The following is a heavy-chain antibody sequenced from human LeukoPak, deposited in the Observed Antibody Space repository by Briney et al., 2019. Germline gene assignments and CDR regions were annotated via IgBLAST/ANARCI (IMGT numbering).Heavy chain of an antibody. Sequence: SVKVSCKASGGTFSSHVISWVRQAPGQGLEWMGGIIPIFGTPSYAQKFQGRVTITADKSTSTAYMEVSGLRSEDTAVYFCASLTRDGYNPPGYWGQGTLVTVSS. CDR2: IIPIFGTP. D-gene: IGHD5-24*01. CDR3: ASLTRDGYNPPGY. CDR1: GGTFSSHV. V-gene: IGHV1-69*06. J-gene: IGHJ4*02.